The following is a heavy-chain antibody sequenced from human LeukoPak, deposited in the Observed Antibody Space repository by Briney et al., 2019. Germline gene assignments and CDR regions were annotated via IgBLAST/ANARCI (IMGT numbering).Heavy chain of an antibody. D-gene: IGHD6-19*01. Sequence: ASVTVSCKASGYTFTSYDINWVRQVTGQGLEWMGWMNPNSGNSGSAQKFHGRVTITRDNSIGTAYMEVSSLRSEDTAVYYCARAVAGHLSYYSYYMDVWGKGTTVTVSS. CDR1: GYTFTSYD. V-gene: IGHV1-8*01. J-gene: IGHJ6*03. CDR3: ARAVAGHLSYYSYYMDV. CDR2: MNPNSGNS.